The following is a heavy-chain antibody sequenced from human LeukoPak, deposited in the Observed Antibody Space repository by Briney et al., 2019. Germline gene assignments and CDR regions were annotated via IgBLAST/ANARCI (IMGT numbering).Heavy chain of an antibody. CDR2: IKKDGSEK. Sequence: GGSLRLSCAASGFTFSSYWMSWVRQAPGKGLEWVANIKKDGSEKYYVDSVKGRFTISRDNAKTSLYLQMNSLRAEDTAVYYCARSGQQLVRDFFDYWGQGTLVTVSS. V-gene: IGHV3-7*01. J-gene: IGHJ4*02. CDR3: ARSGQQLVRDFFDY. CDR1: GFTFSSYW. D-gene: IGHD6-13*01.